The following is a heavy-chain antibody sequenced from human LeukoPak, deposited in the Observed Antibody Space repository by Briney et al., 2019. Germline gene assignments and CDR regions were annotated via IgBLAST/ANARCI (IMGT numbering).Heavy chain of an antibody. CDR3: ARGEGDYVWGSYRPFDY. CDR2: IKEDGSVR. CDR1: AFIFSGHW. D-gene: IGHD3-16*02. V-gene: IGHV3-7*03. J-gene: IGHJ4*02. Sequence: GGSLRLSCEGSAFIFSGHWMNWVRQTPGKGLEWVASIKEDGSVRQYVDSVKGRFSISRDNTKGSLFLQLNSLRAEDTAVYYCARGEGDYVWGSYRPFDYWGQGTLVTVSS.